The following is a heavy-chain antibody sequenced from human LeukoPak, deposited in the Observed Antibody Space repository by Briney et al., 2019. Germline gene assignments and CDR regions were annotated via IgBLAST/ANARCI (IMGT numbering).Heavy chain of an antibody. CDR1: GGTFSSYA. CDR2: IIPIFGTA. V-gene: IGHV1-69*01. D-gene: IGHD3-22*01. J-gene: IGHJ4*02. CDR3: ARGVGYYDSSGYYEIRSFDY. Sequence: SVKVSCKASGGTFSSYAISWVRQAPGQGLEWMGGIIPIFGTANYAQKFQGRVTITADASTSTDYMELSSLRSEDTAVYYCARGVGYYDSSGYYEIRSFDYWGQGTLVTVSS.